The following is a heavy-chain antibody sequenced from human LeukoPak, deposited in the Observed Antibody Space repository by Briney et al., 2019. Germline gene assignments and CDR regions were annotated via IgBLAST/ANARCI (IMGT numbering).Heavy chain of an antibody. CDR2: ISWDSDSI. D-gene: IGHD4-17*01. V-gene: IGHV3-9*01. CDR1: GFTFDDYA. CDR3: AKDLRNYGDQFDY. Sequence: PGGSLRLSCAASGFTFDDYAMHWVRQAPGKGLEWVSGISWDSDSIGYAASVKGRFTISRDNAKKSLYLQMNSLRAEDTALYYCAKDLRNYGDQFDYWGQGTLVTVSS. J-gene: IGHJ4*02.